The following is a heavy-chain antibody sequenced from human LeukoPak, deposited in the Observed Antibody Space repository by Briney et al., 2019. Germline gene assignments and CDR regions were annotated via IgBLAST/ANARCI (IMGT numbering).Heavy chain of an antibody. V-gene: IGHV4-61*05. Sequence: PSETLSLTCTVSGGSISSSSYYWGWIRQPPGKGLEWIGYIYYSGSTNYNPSLKSRVTISVDTSKNQFSLKLSSVTAADTAVYYCAYGSGWYGYWGQGTLVTVSS. J-gene: IGHJ4*02. CDR2: IYYSGST. D-gene: IGHD6-19*01. CDR1: GGSISSSSYY. CDR3: AYGSGWYGY.